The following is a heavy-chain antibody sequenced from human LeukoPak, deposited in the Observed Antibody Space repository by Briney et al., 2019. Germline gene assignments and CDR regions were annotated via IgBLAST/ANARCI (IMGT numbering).Heavy chain of an antibody. CDR3: ARDIRDYDL. CDR2: INGDGSMT. D-gene: IGHD2-21*01. J-gene: IGHJ4*02. V-gene: IGHV3-74*01. CDR1: GFTLSSYW. Sequence: GGSLRLSCAASGFTLSSYWMHWVRQAPGKGLVWVSRINGDGSMTNYADSVKGRFTISRDNAKNTVYLEMHSLRAEDTGLYYCARDIRDYDLWGQGTLVTVSS.